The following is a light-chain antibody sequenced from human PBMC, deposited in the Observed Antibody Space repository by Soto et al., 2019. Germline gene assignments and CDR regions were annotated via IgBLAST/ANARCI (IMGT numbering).Light chain of an antibody. J-gene: IGLJ1*01. V-gene: IGLV1-40*01. Sequence: QSVLTQPPSVSGAPGQRVTISCTGSSSNIGAGYDVHWYQQLPGAAPKLLIFGIINRPSGVSDRFSGSRSGASASLAITGLQAEDEADYFCQSYDNSLSGSEVFGTGTKLTVL. CDR3: QSYDNSLSGSEV. CDR2: GII. CDR1: SSNIGAGYD.